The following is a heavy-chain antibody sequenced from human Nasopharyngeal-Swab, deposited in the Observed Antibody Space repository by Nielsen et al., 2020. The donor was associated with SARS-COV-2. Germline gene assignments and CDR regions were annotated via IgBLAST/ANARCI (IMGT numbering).Heavy chain of an antibody. Sequence: GESLKISCAASGFTFSSYAMSWVRQAPGKGLEWVAVISYDGSKKYYVDSVKGRLTISRDNSKNTLYLQMNSLRAEDTAVYYCARDIGHSSGWYSYYSYGMDVWGQGTTVTVSS. CDR2: ISYDGSKK. J-gene: IGHJ6*02. D-gene: IGHD6-19*01. CDR3: ARDIGHSSGWYSYYSYGMDV. CDR1: GFTFSSYA. V-gene: IGHV3-30*03.